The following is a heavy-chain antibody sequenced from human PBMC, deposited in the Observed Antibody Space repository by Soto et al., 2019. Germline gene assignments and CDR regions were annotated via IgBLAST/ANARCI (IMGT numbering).Heavy chain of an antibody. D-gene: IGHD1-26*01. V-gene: IGHV1-18*04. CDR2: ISAYKGNT. CDR3: ARDVPPGATLPGYYFDY. CDR1: GYTFTSYG. Sequence: ASVKVSCKASGYTFTSYGISWLRQAPGQGLEWMGWISAYKGNTNYAQRLQGRFTMTTDTSTSTAYMKLRSLRSDDTAVYYGARDVPPGATLPGYYFDYWGQGTLVTVSS. J-gene: IGHJ4*02.